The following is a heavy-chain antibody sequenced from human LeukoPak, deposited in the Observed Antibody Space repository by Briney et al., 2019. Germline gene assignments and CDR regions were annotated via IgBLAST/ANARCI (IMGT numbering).Heavy chain of an antibody. J-gene: IGHJ4*02. CDR3: AREHSSSAGFVDY. V-gene: IGHV4-4*07. Sequence: SETLCLTCTVSGGSISSYYWSWIRQPAGKGLEWIGRIYTSGSTNYNPSLKSRVTISVDKSKNQFSLNLSSVTAADTAVYYCAREHSSSAGFVDYWGQGTLVTVSS. CDR1: GGSISSYY. CDR2: IYTSGST. D-gene: IGHD6-6*01.